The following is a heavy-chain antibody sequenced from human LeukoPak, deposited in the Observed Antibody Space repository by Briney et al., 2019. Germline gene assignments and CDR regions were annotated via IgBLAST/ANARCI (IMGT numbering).Heavy chain of an antibody. J-gene: IGHJ6*02. Sequence: ASVKVSCKASGYTFTGYYMHWVRQAPGQGLEWMGWINPNSGGTNYAQKLQGRVTMTTDTSTSTAYMELRSLRSDDTAVYYCARVGGDSSGWYRYGMDVWGQGTTVTVSS. CDR1: GYTFTGYY. CDR3: ARVGGDSSGWYRYGMDV. V-gene: IGHV1-2*02. CDR2: INPNSGGT. D-gene: IGHD6-19*01.